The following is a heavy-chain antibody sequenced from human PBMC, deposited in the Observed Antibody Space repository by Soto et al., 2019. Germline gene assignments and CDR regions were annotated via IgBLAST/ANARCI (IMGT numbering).Heavy chain of an antibody. CDR1: GDSVSSNSSA. J-gene: IGHJ6*02. Sequence: SQTLSLTCAISGDSVSSNSSAWNWIRQSPSRGLEWLGRTYYRSKWYNDYAVSVKSRITINPDTSKNQFSLQLNSVTPEDTAVYYCARDRQVLRFLEWFGYGMDVWGQGTTVTVSS. CDR2: TYYRSKWYN. D-gene: IGHD3-3*01. V-gene: IGHV6-1*01. CDR3: ARDRQVLRFLEWFGYGMDV.